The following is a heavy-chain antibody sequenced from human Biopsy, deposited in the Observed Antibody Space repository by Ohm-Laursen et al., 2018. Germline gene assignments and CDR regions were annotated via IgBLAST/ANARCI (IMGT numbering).Heavy chain of an antibody. CDR2: IYYRGNT. J-gene: IGHJ3*01. D-gene: IGHD3-10*01. CDR3: ARRLPLRGFAFDV. Sequence: SDTLSLTCTVSGDSITSYFWNWIRQAPGKGLEWIGNIYYRGNTNYSPSLKSRATISLDSSKNHFSLNLNSVTATDTAVYYCARRLPLRGFAFDVWGQGTVVTVS. CDR1: GDSITSYF. V-gene: IGHV4-59*08.